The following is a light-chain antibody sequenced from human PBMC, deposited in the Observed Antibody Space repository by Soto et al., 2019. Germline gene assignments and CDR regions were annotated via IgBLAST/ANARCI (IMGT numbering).Light chain of an antibody. CDR2: GAS. CDR3: QQYDYWPWT. Sequence: EIVMTQSPATLSVSPGGRATLSCRASQSISDTLAWYQQKPGQAPRLLLYGASTRAPGFPARFSGSGYRTDFTLTISSLQSEDFTVYCCQQYDYWPWTFGQGTKVYIK. CDR1: QSISDT. J-gene: IGKJ1*01. V-gene: IGKV3-15*01.